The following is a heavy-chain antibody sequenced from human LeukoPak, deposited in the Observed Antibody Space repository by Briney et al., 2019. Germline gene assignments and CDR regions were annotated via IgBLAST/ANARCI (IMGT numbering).Heavy chain of an antibody. V-gene: IGHV3-30-3*01. CDR3: ARDPRFPNTGLSAFDI. Sequence: GRPLRLSCAASGFIFSNYAVCWVRQAPGKGLEWVAVISYDGSNKYYADSAKGRFTISRDNSKNTLYLQMNSLRGEDTAVYYCARDPRFPNTGLSAFDIWGQGTLVTVSS. D-gene: IGHD1-14*01. CDR1: GFIFSNYA. J-gene: IGHJ3*02. CDR2: ISYDGSNK.